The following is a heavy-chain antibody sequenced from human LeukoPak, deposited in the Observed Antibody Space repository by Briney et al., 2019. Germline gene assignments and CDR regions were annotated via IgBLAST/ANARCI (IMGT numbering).Heavy chain of an antibody. CDR1: GYTFTSYD. V-gene: IGHV1-8*01. CDR3: ARVRGAPGYYYYMDV. J-gene: IGHJ6*03. D-gene: IGHD3-10*01. CDR2: MNPNSGNT. Sequence: GASVKASCKASGYTFTSYDINWVRQATGQGLEWMGWMNPNSGNTGYAQKFQGRVTMTRNTSISTAYMELSSLRSEDTAVYYCARVRGAPGYYYYMDVWGKGTTVTISS.